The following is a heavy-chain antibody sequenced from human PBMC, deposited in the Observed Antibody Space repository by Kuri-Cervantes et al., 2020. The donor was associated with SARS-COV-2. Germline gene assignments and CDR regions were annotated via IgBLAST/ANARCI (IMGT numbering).Heavy chain of an antibody. J-gene: IGHJ6*02. Sequence: SETLSLTCTVSGGSISSYYWSWIRQPPGKGLEWIGYIYYSGSTNYNPSLKSRVTISVDTSKNQFSLKLSSVTAADTAVYYCARDRGYSYGPYYYGMDVWGQGTTVTVSS. CDR3: ARDRGYSYGPYYYGMDV. CDR2: IYYSGST. CDR1: GGSISSYY. D-gene: IGHD5-18*01. V-gene: IGHV4-59*12.